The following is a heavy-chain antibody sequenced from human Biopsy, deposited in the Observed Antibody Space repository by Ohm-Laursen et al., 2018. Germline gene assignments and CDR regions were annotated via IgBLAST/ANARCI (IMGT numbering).Heavy chain of an antibody. CDR3: ARDSGILNYGNFKYYHYYGMDV. V-gene: IGHV4-59*01. CDR1: GGSIISYY. D-gene: IGHD4-11*01. Sequence: PSDTLSLTCIVSGGSIISYYWSWIRQPPGKGLEWIGHIYYSVMTNYNPSLQSRVSISVDTSRNQVSLTLSSVTAADTAVYYCARDSGILNYGNFKYYHYYGMDVWGQGTKVTVSS. CDR2: IYYSVMT. J-gene: IGHJ6*02.